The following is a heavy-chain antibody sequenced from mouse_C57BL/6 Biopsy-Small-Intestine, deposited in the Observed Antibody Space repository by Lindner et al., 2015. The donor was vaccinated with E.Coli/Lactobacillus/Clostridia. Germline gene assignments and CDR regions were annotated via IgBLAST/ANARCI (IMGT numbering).Heavy chain of an antibody. CDR2: INPDSGGT. J-gene: IGHJ3*01. D-gene: IGHD2-3*01. V-gene: IGHV1-84*02. Sequence: SVKVSCKASGYTFTDYFVHWVRQAPGQGLEWMGWINPDSGGTKYVQKFQGRVAMTADTSLSTVYMELSELTSDDTAIYYCAKETGDGPSGRDASDTWGQGTMVTVSS. CDR1: GYTFTDYF. CDR3: AKETGDGPSGRDASDT.